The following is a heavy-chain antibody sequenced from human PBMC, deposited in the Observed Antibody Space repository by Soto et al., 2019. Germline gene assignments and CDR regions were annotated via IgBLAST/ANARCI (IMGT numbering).Heavy chain of an antibody. CDR3: ATVRVVTAIHEAYYFDY. CDR2: ISAYNGNT. CDR1: GYTFTSYG. J-gene: IGHJ4*02. V-gene: IGHV1-18*01. Sequence: ASVKVSCKASGYTFTSYGISWVRQAPGQGLEWMGWISAYNGNTNYAQKLQGRVTMTTDTSTSTAYMELRSLRSEDTAVYYCATVRVVTAIHEAYYFDYWGQGTLVTVSS. D-gene: IGHD2-21*02.